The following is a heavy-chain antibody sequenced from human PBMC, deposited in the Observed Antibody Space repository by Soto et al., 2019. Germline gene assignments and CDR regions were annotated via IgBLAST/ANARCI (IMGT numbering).Heavy chain of an antibody. CDR1: GFTFSSYA. J-gene: IGHJ6*02. Sequence: QVQLVESGGGVVQPGRSLRLSCAASGFTFSSYAMHWVRQAPGKGLEWVAVISYDGSNKYYADSVKGRFTISRDNSKNTLYLQMNSLRAEDTAVYYCERVRDQLLFYYYYGMDVWGQGTTVTVSS. CDR2: ISYDGSNK. V-gene: IGHV3-30-3*01. D-gene: IGHD2-2*01. CDR3: ERVRDQLLFYYYYGMDV.